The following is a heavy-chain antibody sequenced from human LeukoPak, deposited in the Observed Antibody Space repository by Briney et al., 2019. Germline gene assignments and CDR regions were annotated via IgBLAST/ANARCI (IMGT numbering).Heavy chain of an antibody. CDR1: GFTFSSYG. V-gene: IGHV3-30*18. Sequence: GRSLRLSCAASGFTFSSYGMHWVRQAPGKGLEWVAVISYDGSNKCYADSVKGRFTISRDNSKNTLYLQMNSLRAEDTAVYYCAKGTMVRGVIPIDYWGQGTLVTVSS. J-gene: IGHJ4*02. CDR3: AKGTMVRGVIPIDY. D-gene: IGHD3-10*01. CDR2: ISYDGSNK.